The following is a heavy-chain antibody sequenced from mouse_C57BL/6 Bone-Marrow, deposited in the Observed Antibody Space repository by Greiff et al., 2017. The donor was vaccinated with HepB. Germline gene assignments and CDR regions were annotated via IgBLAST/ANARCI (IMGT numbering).Heavy chain of an antibody. V-gene: IGHV1-18*01. CDR3: ARLHDPLYYYAMDY. J-gene: IGHJ4*01. Sequence: EVQLQQSGPELVKPGASVKIPCKASGYTFTDYNMDWVKQSHGKSLEWIGDINPNNGGTIYNHKFKGKATLTVDKSSSTAYMELRSLTSEDTAVYYCARLHDPLYYYAMDYWGQGTSVTVSS. CDR2: INPNNGGT. CDR1: GYTFTDYN. D-gene: IGHD2-3*01.